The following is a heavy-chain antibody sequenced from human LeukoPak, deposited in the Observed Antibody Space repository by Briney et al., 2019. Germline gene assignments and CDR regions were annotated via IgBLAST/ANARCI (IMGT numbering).Heavy chain of an antibody. CDR2: ISGSGGST. D-gene: IGHD6-19*01. Sequence: PRRSLTLSSAASAFTFSSYAMSWVRQAPGKGLEWVSVISGSGGSTYYADSVKGRFTISRGNSKNTLYPQMNSLRAEDTAVYYCAKDGYSSGWSYYFDYWGQGTLVTVSS. J-gene: IGHJ4*02. CDR3: AKDGYSSGWSYYFDY. CDR1: AFTFSSYA. V-gene: IGHV3-23*01.